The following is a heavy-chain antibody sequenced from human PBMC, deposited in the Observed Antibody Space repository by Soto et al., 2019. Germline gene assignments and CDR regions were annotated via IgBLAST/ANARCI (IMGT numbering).Heavy chain of an antibody. Sequence: GGSLRLSCAASGFTFSSYAMNWVRQAPWKGLEWVSVISGSGGSTYYADSVKGRFTISRDNSKNTLYLQMNSLRAEDTAVYYCAKDRRRYCTNGVCDAFDIWGQGTMVTVSS. D-gene: IGHD2-8*01. J-gene: IGHJ3*02. CDR2: ISGSGGST. CDR3: AKDRRRYCTNGVCDAFDI. CDR1: GFTFSSYA. V-gene: IGHV3-23*01.